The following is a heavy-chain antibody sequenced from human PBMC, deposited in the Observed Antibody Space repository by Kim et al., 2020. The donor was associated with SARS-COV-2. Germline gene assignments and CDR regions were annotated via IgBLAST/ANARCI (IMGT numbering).Heavy chain of an antibody. Sequence: SETLSLTCTVSGGSISSSSYYWGWIRQPPGKGLEWIGSIYYSGSTYYNPSLKSRVTISVDTSKNQFSLKLSSVTAGDTAVYYCASYSSSWSGNWFDPWG. V-gene: IGHV4-39*01. CDR2: IYYSGST. CDR3: ASYSSSWSGNWFDP. J-gene: IGHJ5*02. CDR1: GGSISSSSYY. D-gene: IGHD6-13*01.